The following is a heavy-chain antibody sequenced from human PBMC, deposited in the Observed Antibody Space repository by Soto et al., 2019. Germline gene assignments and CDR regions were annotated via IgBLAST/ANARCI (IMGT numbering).Heavy chain of an antibody. CDR2: IYYSGST. CDR1: GGSISSYY. CDR3: ARLNGYCISTNCHGYYGIDV. V-gene: IGHV4-59*01. D-gene: IGHD2-2*03. J-gene: IGHJ6*02. Sequence: PSETLSLTCSVSGGSISSYYWSWIRQPPGKGLEWIGYIYYSGSTKYNPSLKSRVTISVDTPKNQFSLKLSSVTAADTAVYYCARLNGYCISTNCHGYYGIDVRAQRTTVTVSS.